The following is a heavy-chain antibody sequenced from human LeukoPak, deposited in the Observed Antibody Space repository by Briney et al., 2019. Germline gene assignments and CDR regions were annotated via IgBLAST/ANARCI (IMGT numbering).Heavy chain of an antibody. J-gene: IGHJ4*02. D-gene: IGHD3-16*01. Sequence: GGSLRLSCAASGFTFSSHWMHWVRQAPGKGLVWVSRINSDGSSTDYADSVKGRFTISRDNTKNTLYLQMNSLRAEDTAVYYRASSLGPLSEYWGQGTLVTVSS. V-gene: IGHV3-74*01. CDR1: GFTFSSHW. CDR3: ASSLGPLSEY. CDR2: INSDGSST.